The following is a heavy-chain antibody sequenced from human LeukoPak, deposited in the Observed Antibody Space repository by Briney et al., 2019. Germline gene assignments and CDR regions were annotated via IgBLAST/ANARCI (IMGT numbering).Heavy chain of an antibody. CDR1: GYTFTSYG. CDR2: TSAYNGNA. CDR3: ARVNVGYHPPFDI. Sequence: ASVKVSCKASGYTFTSYGISWVRQAPGQGLEWMGWTSAYNGNANYAQKLQGRVTMTTNTSTSTAYMELRSLRSDDTAVYYCARVNVGYHPPFDIWGQGTMVTVSS. J-gene: IGHJ3*02. D-gene: IGHD5-12*01. V-gene: IGHV1-18*01.